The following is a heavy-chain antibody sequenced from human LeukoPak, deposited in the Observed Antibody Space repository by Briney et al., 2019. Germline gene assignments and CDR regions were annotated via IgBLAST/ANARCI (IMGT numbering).Heavy chain of an antibody. CDR2: INHSGST. V-gene: IGHV4-34*01. J-gene: IGHJ6*02. CDR1: GGSFSGYY. Sequence: SETLSLTCAVHGGSFSGYYWSWIRQPPGKGLEWIGEINHSGSTNYNPSLKSRVTISVDTSKNQFSLKLSSVTAADTAVYYCARGRVTVTYSSGWYVDYYGMDVWGQGTTVTVSS. CDR3: ARGRVTVTYSSGWYVDYYGMDV. D-gene: IGHD6-13*01.